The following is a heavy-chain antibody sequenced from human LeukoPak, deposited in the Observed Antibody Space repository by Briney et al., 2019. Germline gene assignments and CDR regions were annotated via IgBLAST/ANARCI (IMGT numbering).Heavy chain of an antibody. CDR2: IIPIFGTA. J-gene: IGHJ4*02. V-gene: IGHV1-69*06. Sequence: ASVKVSCKASGGTFSSYAISWVRQAPGQGLEWMGGIIPIFGTANYAQKFQGRVTITADKSTSTAYMELSSLRSEDTAMYYCARGGAYYGSGIQSPNDYWGQGTLVTVSS. CDR3: ARGGAYYGSGIQSPNDY. D-gene: IGHD3-10*01. CDR1: GGTFSSYA.